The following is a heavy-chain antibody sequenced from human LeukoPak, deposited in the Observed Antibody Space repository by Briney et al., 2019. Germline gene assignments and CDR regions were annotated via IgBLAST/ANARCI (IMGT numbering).Heavy chain of an antibody. CDR2: IYYSGTT. V-gene: IGHV4-39*01. J-gene: IGHJ4*02. Sequence: AETLSPTCKVSGGTFSSSSYNWGWHGQAPGRGRGWIGSIYYSGTTYYNPSLKSRVPISVDTSKNHFSLKLSSVTAADTAVYYCARHITHEFDYWGQGTLVTVSS. D-gene: IGHD1-20*01. CDR1: GGTFSSSSYN. CDR3: ARHITHEFDY.